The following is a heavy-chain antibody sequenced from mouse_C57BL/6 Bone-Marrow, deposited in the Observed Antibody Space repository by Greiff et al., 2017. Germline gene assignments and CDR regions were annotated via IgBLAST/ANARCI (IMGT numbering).Heavy chain of an antibody. D-gene: IGHD2-4*01. CDR2: IDPSDSYT. CDR1: GYNFTSYW. J-gene: IGHJ4*01. Sequence: QVQLQQSGAELVKPGASVKLSCKASGYNFTSYWMQWVKQRPGQGLEWIGEIDPSDSYTNYNQKFKGKAKLTVDTSSSTACMQLSSLTSEDSSVYYFARPYDFLYAMDYWGQGTSVTVAS. V-gene: IGHV1-50*01. CDR3: ARPYDFLYAMDY.